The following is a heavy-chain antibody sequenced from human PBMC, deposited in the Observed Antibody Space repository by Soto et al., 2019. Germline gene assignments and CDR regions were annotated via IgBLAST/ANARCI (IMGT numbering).Heavy chain of an antibody. V-gene: IGHV4-34*01. J-gene: IGHJ4*02. CDR1: GGTFSGYY. Sequence: QVHLQQWGAGLLKPSETLSLTCAVYGGTFSGYYWSWIRQPPGKGLEWIGEINHSGSTNYNPSLKSLATISMDTSKNQCSLKLSSVTAADTAVYYCASTAGILLWFGELRYYFDFWGQGTLVTV. CDR2: INHSGST. D-gene: IGHD3-10*01. CDR3: ASTAGILLWFGELRYYFDF.